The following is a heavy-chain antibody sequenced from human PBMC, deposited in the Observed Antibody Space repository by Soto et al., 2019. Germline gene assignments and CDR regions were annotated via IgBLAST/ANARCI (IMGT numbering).Heavy chain of an antibody. CDR3: ARWRDQFSSSWYDY. CDR2: VYYSGRT. CDR1: GDAVNSYY. J-gene: IGHJ4*02. Sequence: PPGTLSLTCTVTGDAVNSYYWGWMRQPPGKVLECTGYVYYSGRTNYNTSLKSRVTISVDKYKNQISLKLSSVTAADTAVYYCARWRDQFSSSWYDYWGQGTLVT. V-gene: IGHV4-59*02. D-gene: IGHD6-13*01.